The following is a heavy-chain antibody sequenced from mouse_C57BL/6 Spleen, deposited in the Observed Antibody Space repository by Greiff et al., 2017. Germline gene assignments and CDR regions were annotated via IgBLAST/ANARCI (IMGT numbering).Heavy chain of an antibody. D-gene: IGHD2-1*01. CDR3: ARGRGYYGNRYYAMDY. J-gene: IGHJ4*01. V-gene: IGHV1-55*01. CDR2: IYPGSGST. CDR1: GYTFTSYW. Sequence: QVHVKQPGAELVKPGASVKMSCKASGYTFTSYWITWVKQRPGQGLEWIGDIYPGSGSTNYNEKFKSKATLTVDTSSSTAYMQLSSLTSEDSAVYYCARGRGYYGNRYYAMDYWGQGTSVTVSS.